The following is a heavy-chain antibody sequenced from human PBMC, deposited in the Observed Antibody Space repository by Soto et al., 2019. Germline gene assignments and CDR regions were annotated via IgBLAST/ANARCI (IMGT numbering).Heavy chain of an antibody. D-gene: IGHD3-22*01. V-gene: IGHV4-4*02. CDR1: GGSISSSNW. J-gene: IGHJ6*02. CDR2: IYHSGST. CDR3: ARDRAEYYYDSSGYYTYYYGMDV. Sequence: KPSETLSLTCAVSGGSISSSNWWSWVRQPPGKGLEWIGEIYHSGSTNYNPSLKSRVTISVDKSKNQFSLKLSSVTAADTAAYYCARDRAEYYYDSSGYYTYYYGMDVWGQGTTVTVSS.